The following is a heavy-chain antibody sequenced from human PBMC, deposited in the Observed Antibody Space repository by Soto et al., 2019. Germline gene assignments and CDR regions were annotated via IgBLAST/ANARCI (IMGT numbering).Heavy chain of an antibody. V-gene: IGHV3-7*04. CDR2: VKQDGSDK. D-gene: IGHD3-16*01. CDR1: GFSLRGYW. J-gene: IGHJ4*02. Sequence: DVQLVESGGGIVQPGGSLRLTCAASGFSLRGYWMSWVRQAPGRGLEWVANVKQDGSDKNYVDSVKGRFTISRDNAKNSLDLQRASLRAEDTAVYYCARGGGNFDQWGRGTLVTVSS. CDR3: ARGGGNFDQ.